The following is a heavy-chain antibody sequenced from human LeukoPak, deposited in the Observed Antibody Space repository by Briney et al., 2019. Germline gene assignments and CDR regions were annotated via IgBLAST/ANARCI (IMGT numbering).Heavy chain of an antibody. J-gene: IGHJ5*02. Sequence: GGSLRLSCAASGFTFSHAWMTWVRQAPGKGLEWVGRINSKTDGGTTDYAAPVKGRFTISRDDSKNTLYLQMNSLKTEDTAVYYCTTEDIVVVVGAYDPWGQGTLVTVSS. CDR2: INSKTDGGTT. CDR3: TTEDIVVVVGAYDP. V-gene: IGHV3-15*01. D-gene: IGHD2-15*01. CDR1: GFTFSHAW.